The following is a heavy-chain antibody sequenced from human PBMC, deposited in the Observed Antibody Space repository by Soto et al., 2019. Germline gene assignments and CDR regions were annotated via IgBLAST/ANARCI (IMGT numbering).Heavy chain of an antibody. CDR3: ARDLVVVADTRGVPHWFDP. V-gene: IGHV3-48*02. J-gene: IGHJ5*02. CDR2: ISSSSSTI. D-gene: IGHD2-15*01. CDR1: GFTFSSYS. Sequence: GGSLRLSCAASGFTFSSYSMNWVRQAPGKGLEWVSYISSSSSTIYYADSVKGRFTISRDNAKNSLYLQMNSLRDEDTAVYYCARDLVVVADTRGVPHWFDPWGQGTLVTVSS.